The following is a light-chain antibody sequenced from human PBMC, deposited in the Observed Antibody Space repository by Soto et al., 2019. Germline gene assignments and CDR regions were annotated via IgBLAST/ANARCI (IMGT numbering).Light chain of an antibody. CDR2: DAS. V-gene: IGKV3-11*01. Sequence: EIVLTQSPATLSLSPGERATLSCRASQSVSSYLAWYQQKPGQAPRLLIYDASNRATGIPARFSGSGSGTDFTLTISSLAPEDFAVYYCQQRSKLTFGGGTKVEIK. J-gene: IGKJ4*01. CDR3: QQRSKLT. CDR1: QSVSSY.